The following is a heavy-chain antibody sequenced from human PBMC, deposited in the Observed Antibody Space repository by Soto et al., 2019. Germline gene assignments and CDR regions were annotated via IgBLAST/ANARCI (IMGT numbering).Heavy chain of an antibody. CDR3: ARESGYDSISNSLAGDAFDI. Sequence: ASVKVSCKVSGYTLTELSMHWVRQAPGKGLEWMGGFDPEDGETIYAQKFQGRVTMTRDTSTSTVYMELSSLRSEDTAVYYCARESGYDSISNSLAGDAFDIWGLGTMVTASS. CDR2: FDPEDGET. D-gene: IGHD3-22*01. V-gene: IGHV1-24*01. J-gene: IGHJ3*02. CDR1: GYTLTELS.